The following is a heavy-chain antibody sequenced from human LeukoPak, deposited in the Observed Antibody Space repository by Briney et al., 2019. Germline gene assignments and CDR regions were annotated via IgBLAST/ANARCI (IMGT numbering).Heavy chain of an antibody. J-gene: IGHJ4*02. V-gene: IGHV3-30*02. CDR3: AKEGYSSGWYEDY. Sequence: HWVRQAPGMGLEWVAFIWYDGSNKYYADSAKGRFTISRDNFMNTVYLQMNSLRPEDTAVYYCAKEGYSSGWYEDYWGQGTLVTVSS. CDR2: IWYDGSNK. D-gene: IGHD6-19*01.